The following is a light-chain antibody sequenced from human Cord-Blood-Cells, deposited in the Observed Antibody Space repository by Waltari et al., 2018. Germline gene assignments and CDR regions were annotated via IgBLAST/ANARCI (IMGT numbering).Light chain of an antibody. CDR1: KLGDKY. CDR2: QDS. Sequence: SYELTQPPSVSVSPGQTASITCPGDKLGDKYASWYQQKPGQSPVLVIYQDSKRPSGIPGRFSGSNSGNTATLTISGTQAMDEADYYCQAWDSSTVVFGGGTKLTVL. V-gene: IGLV3-1*01. CDR3: QAWDSSTVV. J-gene: IGLJ2*01.